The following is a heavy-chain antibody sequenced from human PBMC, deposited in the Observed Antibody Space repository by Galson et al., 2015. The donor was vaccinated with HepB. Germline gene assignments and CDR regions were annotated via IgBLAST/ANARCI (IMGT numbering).Heavy chain of an antibody. CDR3: ARGGRYCSGGSCYSC. Sequence: SLRLSCAASGFTFSSYSMNWVRQAPGKGLEWVSYISSSSSTIYYADSVKGRFTISRDNAKNSLYLQMNSLRDEDTAVYYCARGGRYCSGGSCYSCWGQGTLVTVSS. CDR2: ISSSSSTI. D-gene: IGHD2-15*01. J-gene: IGHJ4*02. V-gene: IGHV3-48*02. CDR1: GFTFSSYS.